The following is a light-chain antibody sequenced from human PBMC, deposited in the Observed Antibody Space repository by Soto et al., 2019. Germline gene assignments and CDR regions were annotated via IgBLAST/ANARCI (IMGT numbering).Light chain of an antibody. CDR3: QKYNTASWT. V-gene: IGKV1-27*01. CDR2: GAS. Sequence: DIQMTQSPSSLSASVGDRVTITCRASQGISNYLAWYQQKPGQVPKLLIYGASTLQSEIPSPFSGSGSGTAFTLTISTLPTDDGATYYCQKYNTASWTCSQGTKVDIK. J-gene: IGKJ1*01. CDR1: QGISNY.